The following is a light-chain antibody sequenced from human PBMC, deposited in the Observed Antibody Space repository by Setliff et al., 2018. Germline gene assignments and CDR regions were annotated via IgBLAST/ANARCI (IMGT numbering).Light chain of an antibody. V-gene: IGLV2-14*03. CDR2: DVS. Sequence: QSVLTQPASVSGSPGQSITISCTGTSSDVGGYNYVSWYQQHPGKAPKLMIYDVSNRPSGVSNRFSGSKSGNTASLTISGLQAEDEADYYCSSYTSSSTLLFDGGTKVTVL. CDR3: SSYTSSSTLL. CDR1: SSDVGGYNY. J-gene: IGLJ2*01.